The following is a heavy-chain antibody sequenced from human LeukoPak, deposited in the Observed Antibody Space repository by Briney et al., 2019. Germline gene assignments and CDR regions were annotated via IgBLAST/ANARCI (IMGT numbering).Heavy chain of an antibody. CDR2: IIPILGIA. Sequence: SVKVSCKASGGTFSSYTISWVRQAPGQGLDWMGRIIPILGIAKYAQKLQGRVTITADKSTSTAYMELSSLRSEDTAVYYCARGGSGSYYPYDYWGQGTLVTVSS. J-gene: IGHJ4*02. CDR3: ARGGSGSYYPYDY. V-gene: IGHV1-69*02. D-gene: IGHD1-26*01. CDR1: GGTFSSYT.